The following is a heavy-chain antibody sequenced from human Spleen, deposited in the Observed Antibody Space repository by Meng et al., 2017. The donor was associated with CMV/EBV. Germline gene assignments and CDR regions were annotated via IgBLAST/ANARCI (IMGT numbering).Heavy chain of an antibody. Sequence: ESLQISCAASGFSLSSYKMNWVRQAPGKGLEWVSSISRSSTYIHHADSVKGRSTVSRDNAKNSVHLQMNSLRAEDTALYYCARVIRGSSWYWNYYYGMDVWGQGTTVTVSS. CDR1: GFSLSSYK. CDR3: ARVIRGSSWYWNYYYGMDV. V-gene: IGHV3-21*04. D-gene: IGHD6-13*01. CDR2: ISRSSTYI. J-gene: IGHJ6*02.